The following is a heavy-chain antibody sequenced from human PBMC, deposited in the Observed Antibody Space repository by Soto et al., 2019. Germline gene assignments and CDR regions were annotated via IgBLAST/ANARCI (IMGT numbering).Heavy chain of an antibody. CDR2: ISGYNGNT. CDR3: ARDEVPAANWPDR. D-gene: IGHD2-2*01. J-gene: IGHJ5*02. CDR1: GYIFTNYG. V-gene: IGHV1-18*01. Sequence: ASVKVSCKASGYIFTNYGITWVRQAPGQGLEWMGWISGYNGNTKYADKLQGRVTMTTDTSTTTAYMELRSLRSDDTAVYYCARDEVPAANWPDRWGQVTLVTVSS.